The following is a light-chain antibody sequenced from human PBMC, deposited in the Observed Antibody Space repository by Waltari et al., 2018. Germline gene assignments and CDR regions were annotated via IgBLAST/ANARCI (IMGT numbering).Light chain of an antibody. CDR2: AAS. CDR3: QQSYSTPYT. CDR1: QSISSF. Sequence: DIQMTQSPSSLSASVGDRVTVTCRARQSISSFLNWYQQKPGKAPKLLISAASSLQSGVPSRFSGSGSGTDFTLTISTLQPEDFATYYCQQSYSTPYTFGQGTKLEIK. J-gene: IGKJ2*01. V-gene: IGKV1-39*01.